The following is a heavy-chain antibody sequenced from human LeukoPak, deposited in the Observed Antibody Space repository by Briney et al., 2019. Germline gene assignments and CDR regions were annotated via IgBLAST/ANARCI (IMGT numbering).Heavy chain of an antibody. V-gene: IGHV4-38-2*01. Sequence: SETLSLTCAVSGYSISRGSYWGWVRQPPGKGLEWIGSVYHSGSAYYNPSLKSRVTISVDTSKNQFSLKLTSVTAADTAVYYCAVGLHSGQFAFDIWGQGTMVTVSS. D-gene: IGHD5-24*01. CDR2: VYHSGSA. CDR1: GYSISRGSY. CDR3: AVGLHSGQFAFDI. J-gene: IGHJ3*02.